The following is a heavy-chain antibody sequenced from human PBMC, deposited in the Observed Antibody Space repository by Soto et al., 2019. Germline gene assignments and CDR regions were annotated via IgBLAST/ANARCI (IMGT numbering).Heavy chain of an antibody. CDR1: GGSISSYY. V-gene: IGHV4-59*01. D-gene: IGHD6-19*01. Sequence: SETLSLTCTVSGGSISSYYWSWIRQPPGKGLEWIGYIYYSGSTNYNPSLKSRVTISVDTSKNQFSLKLSSVTAADTAVYYCARTYSSGRYGGDYYFDYWGQGTLVTVSS. J-gene: IGHJ4*02. CDR2: IYYSGST. CDR3: ARTYSSGRYGGDYYFDY.